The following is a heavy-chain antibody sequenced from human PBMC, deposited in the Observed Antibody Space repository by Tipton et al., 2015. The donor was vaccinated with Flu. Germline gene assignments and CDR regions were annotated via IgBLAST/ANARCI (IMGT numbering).Heavy chain of an antibody. CDR3: ARGPLPDSNWYNGMDV. CDR2: ISSSGSII. D-gene: IGHD6-13*01. Sequence: SLRLSCAASGFTFSDYYMSWVRQAPGEGLEWVSHISSSGSIINYADSVKGRFTISRDNAKNSLYLQMNSLRAEDTAVYYCARGPLPDSNWYNGMDVWGQGTTVTVSS. CDR1: GFTFSDYY. J-gene: IGHJ6*02. V-gene: IGHV3-11*01.